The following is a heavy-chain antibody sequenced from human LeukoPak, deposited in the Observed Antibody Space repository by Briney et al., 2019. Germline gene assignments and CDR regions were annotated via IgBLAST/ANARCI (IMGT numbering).Heavy chain of an antibody. Sequence: GGSLRLSCAASGFTFNTYSMNWVRQAPGKGLEWVSFIDSSTRTIFYADSVKGRFTISRDNSKNTLYLQMNSLRAEDTAVYYCARDSRGAIDYWGQGTLVTVSS. J-gene: IGHJ4*02. V-gene: IGHV3-48*01. CDR3: ARDSRGAIDY. D-gene: IGHD1-26*01. CDR2: IDSSTRTI. CDR1: GFTFNTYS.